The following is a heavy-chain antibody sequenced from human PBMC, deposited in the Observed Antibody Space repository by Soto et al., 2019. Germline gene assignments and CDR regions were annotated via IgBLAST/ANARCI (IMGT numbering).Heavy chain of an antibody. CDR3: AKDVPYSGSPWDYFDY. J-gene: IGHJ4*02. V-gene: IGHV3-23*01. Sequence: GSLRLSCAASGFTFSSYAMSWVRQAPGKGLEWVSAISGSGGSTYYADSVKGRFTISRDNSKNTLYLQMNSLRAEDTAVYYCAKDVPYSGSPWDYFDYWGQGTLVTVSS. D-gene: IGHD1-26*01. CDR2: ISGSGGST. CDR1: GFTFSSYA.